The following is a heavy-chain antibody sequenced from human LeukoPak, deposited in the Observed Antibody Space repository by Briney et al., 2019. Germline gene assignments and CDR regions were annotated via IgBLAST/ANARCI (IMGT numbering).Heavy chain of an antibody. CDR3: ARHSGSYLKSALHI. CDR2: MYYSGST. Sequence: WVRQPPGKGLEWIGSMYYSGSTYYNPSLKSRVTISVDTSKNQFSLELTSVTAADTAVYYCARHSGSYLKSALHIWGQGTMVTISS. J-gene: IGHJ3*02. D-gene: IGHD1-26*01. V-gene: IGHV4-39*01.